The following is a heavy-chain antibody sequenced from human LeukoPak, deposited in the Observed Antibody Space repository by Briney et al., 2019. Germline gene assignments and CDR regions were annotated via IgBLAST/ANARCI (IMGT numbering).Heavy chain of an antibody. D-gene: IGHD6-13*01. Sequence: PSETQSLMCTVSGDSMSSFYGSCLRQPPGKGLEWLGYFYYSGSTNYNPSLKSRVTISVDTSKNQFSLKLSSVTAADTAVYYCARRDSSSWYSYYFDYWGQGTLVTVSS. CDR1: GDSMSSFY. J-gene: IGHJ4*02. V-gene: IGHV4-59*08. CDR2: FYYSGST. CDR3: ARRDSSSWYSYYFDY.